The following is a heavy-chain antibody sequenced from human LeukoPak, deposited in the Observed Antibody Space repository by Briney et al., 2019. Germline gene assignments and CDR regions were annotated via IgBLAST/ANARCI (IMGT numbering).Heavy chain of an antibody. CDR3: TTGSTHSGYDWGV. V-gene: IGHV3-15*01. D-gene: IGHD5-12*01. Sequence: GGSLRLSCAASGFTFSNAWMSWVRQAPGKGLEWVGRIKSKTDGGTPDYAAPVKGRFTISRDDSKNTLYLQMNSLKTEDTAVYYCTTGSTHSGYDWGVWGQGTLVTVSS. CDR2: IKSKTDGGTP. J-gene: IGHJ4*02. CDR1: GFTFSNAW.